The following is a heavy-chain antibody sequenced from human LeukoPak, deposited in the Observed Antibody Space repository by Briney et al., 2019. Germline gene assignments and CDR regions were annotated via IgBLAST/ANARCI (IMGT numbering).Heavy chain of an antibody. D-gene: IGHD1-14*01. J-gene: IGHJ4*02. Sequence: GGSLTLSCAASGFTLSNYRMHWVRHAPGKGLVGVSRFNTDGSTTTYADSVKGRFTLSRDNAKNTLYLQMNSLRDEDTAVYYCSTSAGDWGQGTPVTVSS. CDR2: FNTDGSTT. CDR3: STSAGD. CDR1: GFTLSNYR. V-gene: IGHV3-74*01.